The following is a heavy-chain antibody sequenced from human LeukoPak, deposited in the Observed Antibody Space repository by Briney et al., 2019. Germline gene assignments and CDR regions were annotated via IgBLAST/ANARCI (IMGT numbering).Heavy chain of an antibody. CDR3: ARLPPPGYGDYSDFDY. Sequence: SETLSLTCTVSGGSISSSSYYWGWHRQPPGKGLEWVGYIYYSGSTNYNPSLKSRVTISVDTSKNQFSLKLSSVTAADTAVYYCARLPPPGYGDYSDFDYWGQGTLVTVSS. V-gene: IGHV4-61*05. CDR1: GGSISSSSYY. J-gene: IGHJ4*02. D-gene: IGHD4-17*01. CDR2: IYYSGST.